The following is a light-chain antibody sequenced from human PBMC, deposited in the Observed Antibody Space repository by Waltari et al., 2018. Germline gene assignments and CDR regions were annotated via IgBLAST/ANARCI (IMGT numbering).Light chain of an antibody. CDR1: NIGTYI. CDR3: HVWHPHVDPGV. J-gene: IGLJ1*01. CDR2: YDR. V-gene: IGLV3-21*04. Sequence: SYVVTQPPSVSVAPGEPATITCAGDNIGTYIVHCYQHKAGQAPVLVSFYDRDRPSGIPDRFSGSNSGNTATLTISRVEAGDEARYYCHVWHPHVDPGVFGTGTEVTVL.